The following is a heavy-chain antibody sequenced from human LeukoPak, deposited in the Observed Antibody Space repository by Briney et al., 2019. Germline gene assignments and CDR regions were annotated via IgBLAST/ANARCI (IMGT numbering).Heavy chain of an antibody. CDR2: INPNSGGT. CDR1: GYTFTGYY. J-gene: IGHJ4*02. Sequence: ASVKVSCKASGYTFTGYYMHWVRQAPGQGLEWMGWINPNSGGTNYAQKFQGRVTMTRDTSISTAYMELSRLRSDDTAVYYCAREPQRIAAAGTRPDSWGQGTLVTVSS. V-gene: IGHV1-2*02. CDR3: AREPQRIAAAGTRPDS. D-gene: IGHD6-13*01.